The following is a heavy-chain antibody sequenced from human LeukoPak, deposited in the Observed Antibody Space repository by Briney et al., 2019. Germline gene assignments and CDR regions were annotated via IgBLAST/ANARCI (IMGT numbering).Heavy chain of an antibody. J-gene: IGHJ1*01. CDR2: ISSSGSTI. Sequence: PGGSLRLSCAASGFTFSDYYMSWIRQAPGKGLEWVSYISSSGSTIYYADSVKGRFTISRDNAKNSLYLQMNSLRAEDTAVYYCAKDAGNYCSSTSCYEYFQHWGQGTLVTVSS. CDR1: GFTFSDYY. CDR3: AKDAGNYCSSTSCYEYFQH. V-gene: IGHV3-11*01. D-gene: IGHD2-2*01.